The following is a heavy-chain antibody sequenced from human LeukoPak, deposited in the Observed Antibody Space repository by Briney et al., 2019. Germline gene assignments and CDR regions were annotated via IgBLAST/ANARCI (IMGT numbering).Heavy chain of an antibody. J-gene: IGHJ4*02. Sequence: PGGSLRLSCVASGFTFSTYWVSWARQAPGKGLEWVANINEDGSKKYYADSVKGRFAISGDNANNSVYLQMNSLRVDDTALYYCTRDRGRLDYWGQGTLVTVSS. D-gene: IGHD5-12*01. V-gene: IGHV3-7*05. CDR2: INEDGSKK. CDR3: TRDRGRLDY. CDR1: GFTFSTYW.